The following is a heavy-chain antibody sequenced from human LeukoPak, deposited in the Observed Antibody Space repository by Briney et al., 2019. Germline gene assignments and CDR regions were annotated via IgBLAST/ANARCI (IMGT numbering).Heavy chain of an antibody. J-gene: IGHJ6*03. CDR1: GYSISSGYY. CDR3: ARAGGYDSSGYYYYYYYMDV. V-gene: IGHV4-38-2*02. D-gene: IGHD3-22*01. Sequence: SETLSLTCTVSGYSISSGYYWGWIRQPPGKGLEWIGSIYHSGSTYYNPSLKSRVTISVDTSKNQFSLKLSSVTAADTAVYYCARAGGYDSSGYYYYYYYMDVWGKGTTVTISS. CDR2: IYHSGST.